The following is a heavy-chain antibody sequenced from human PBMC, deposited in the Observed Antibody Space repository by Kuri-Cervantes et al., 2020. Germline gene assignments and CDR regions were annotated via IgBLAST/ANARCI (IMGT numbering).Heavy chain of an antibody. CDR1: GFTFSSYG. CDR3: ARDSRYCSSTSCYAVPDYYGMDV. D-gene: IGHD2-2*01. J-gene: IGHJ6*02. CDR2: ISNDGSYK. Sequence: GGSLRLSCAASGFTFSSYGMHWVRQAPGKGLEWVAGISNDGSYKPYADSVKGRVTISRENSQNTLYLQMNSLGAEDTAVYYCARDSRYCSSTSCYAVPDYYGMDVWGQGTTVTVSS. V-gene: IGHV3-30*03.